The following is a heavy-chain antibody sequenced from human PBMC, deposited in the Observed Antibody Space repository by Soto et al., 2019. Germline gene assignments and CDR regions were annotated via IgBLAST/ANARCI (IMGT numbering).Heavy chain of an antibody. CDR2: ISYDGSNK. CDR3: AKETGGIEFDP. J-gene: IGHJ5*02. CDR1: GFTFSSYG. V-gene: IGHV3-30*18. Sequence: QVQLVESGGGVVQPGGSLRLSCAASGFTFSSYGMHWVRQAPGKGLEWVAGISYDGSNKYYADSVKGRFTISRDNSKNTLYLQMNSLRAEDTAVYYCAKETGGIEFDPWGQGTLVTVSS. D-gene: IGHD1-26*01.